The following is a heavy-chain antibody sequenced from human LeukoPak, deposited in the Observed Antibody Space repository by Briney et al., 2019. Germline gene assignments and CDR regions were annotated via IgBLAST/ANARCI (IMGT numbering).Heavy chain of an antibody. D-gene: IGHD3-22*01. J-gene: IGHJ4*02. CDR2: VYYTGRT. CDR3: ARKAPYYSDSSGPLGTYYFDY. Sequence: SEPLPLTCTVSGGSVSSSNDYWGWIRQPPGKGLEWIGSVYYTGRTYHNPSLKSRVTMSVDTSRNQFSLKLYSVTAADTAMYYCARKAPYYSDSSGPLGTYYFDYWGQGTLVTVSS. V-gene: IGHV4-39*07. CDR1: GGSVSSSNDY.